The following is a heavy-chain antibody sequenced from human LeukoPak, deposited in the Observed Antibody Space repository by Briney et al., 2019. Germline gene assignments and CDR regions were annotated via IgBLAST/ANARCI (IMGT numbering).Heavy chain of an antibody. CDR3: AKSLLRAAAGLPLSYYFYYYMDV. J-gene: IGHJ6*03. CDR2: SSSGGGTII. CDR1: GFSFNDYY. V-gene: IGHV3-11*01. D-gene: IGHD6-13*01. Sequence: GGSLRLSCAASGFSFNDYYMTWMRQAPGKGLEWVSYSSSGGGTIIYHADSVKGRFTISRDNSKNTLYLQMNSLRAEDTAVYYCAKSLLRAAAGLPLSYYFYYYMDVWGKGTTVTTSS.